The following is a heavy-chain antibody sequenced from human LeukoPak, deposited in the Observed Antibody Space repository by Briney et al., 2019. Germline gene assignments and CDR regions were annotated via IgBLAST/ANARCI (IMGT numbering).Heavy chain of an antibody. Sequence: ASVKVSCKASGYTFTNYYMHWVRQAPGQGLEWMGIINPSGGSTSYAQKFQGRVTMTRDTSTSTVYMELSSLRSEDTAVYYCARGGRKGYYYGSGSYEFDYWGQGTLVTVSS. CDR3: ARGGRKGYYYGSGSYEFDY. D-gene: IGHD3-10*01. CDR2: INPSGGST. V-gene: IGHV1-46*03. CDR1: GYTFTNYY. J-gene: IGHJ4*02.